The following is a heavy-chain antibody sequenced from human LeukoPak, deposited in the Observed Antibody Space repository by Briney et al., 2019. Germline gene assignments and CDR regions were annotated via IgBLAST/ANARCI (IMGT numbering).Heavy chain of an antibody. CDR1: GYTFTGYF. V-gene: IGHV1-2*02. CDR2: INPNSGGT. D-gene: IGHD1-26*01. J-gene: IGHJ4*02. CDR3: ARDDYSGSYRPFDY. Sequence: ASVKVSCKASGYTFTGYFLHWVRQAPGQGLEWMGWINPNSGGTTYAQNFQGRVTMTRDTSISTAYMELSRLRSDDTAVYYCARDDYSGSYRPFDYSGQGTLVTVSS.